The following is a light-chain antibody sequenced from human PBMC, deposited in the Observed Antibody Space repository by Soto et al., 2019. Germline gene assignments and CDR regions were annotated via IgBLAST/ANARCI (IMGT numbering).Light chain of an antibody. CDR1: QSVSSY. CDR2: DAS. J-gene: IGKJ5*01. Sequence: EILLTQSPATLSLSPGERATLSCRASQSVSSYLVWYQQKPGQAPRLLIYDASNRATGIPARFSGSGSGTDVTLTMISLEPEDFAVYYCQQRSNWPITFGQGTRLQIK. CDR3: QQRSNWPIT. V-gene: IGKV3-11*01.